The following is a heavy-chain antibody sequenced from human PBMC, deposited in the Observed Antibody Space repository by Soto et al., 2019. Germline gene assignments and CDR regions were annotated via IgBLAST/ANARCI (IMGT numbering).Heavy chain of an antibody. CDR1: GGTFSSYT. Sequence: QVQLVQSGAEVKKPGSSVKVSCKASGGTFSSYTISWVRQAPGQGLEWMGRIIPILGIANYAQKFQGRVTITADKSTSTAYMELSSLRSEDTAVYYCASPEHYGDYVDAFDIWGQGTMVTVSS. CDR2: IIPILGIA. D-gene: IGHD4-17*01. J-gene: IGHJ3*02. V-gene: IGHV1-69*02. CDR3: ASPEHYGDYVDAFDI.